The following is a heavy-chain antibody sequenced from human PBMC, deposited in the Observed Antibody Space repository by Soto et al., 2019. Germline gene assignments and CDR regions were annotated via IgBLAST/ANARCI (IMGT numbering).Heavy chain of an antibody. J-gene: IGHJ6*02. D-gene: IGHD3-10*01. CDR2: IYYSGST. CDR3: ARQGFGPLHGLVDV. Sequence: SETLSLTCTVSGGSITSGGYYWTWIRQHPGKGLEWIGNIYYSGSTNYNPSLKTRVTISLDTSKKHFSLKLSSVTAADTAVYYCARQGFGPLHGLVDVWGQGTTVTVSS. CDR1: GGSITSGGYY. V-gene: IGHV4-31*03.